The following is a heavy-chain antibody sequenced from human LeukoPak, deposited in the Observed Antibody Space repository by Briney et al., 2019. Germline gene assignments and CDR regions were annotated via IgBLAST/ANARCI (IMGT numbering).Heavy chain of an antibody. J-gene: IGHJ3*02. Sequence: SETLSLTCTVSGGSTSSGSYYWSWIRQPAGKGLEWIGRIYTSGSTNYNPSLKSRVTISVDTSKHQFSLKLSSVTAADTTVYYCARASFYYDSSGYSIAFDIWGQGTMVTVSS. CDR1: GGSTSSGSYY. V-gene: IGHV4-61*02. D-gene: IGHD3-22*01. CDR2: IYTSGST. CDR3: ARASFYYDSSGYSIAFDI.